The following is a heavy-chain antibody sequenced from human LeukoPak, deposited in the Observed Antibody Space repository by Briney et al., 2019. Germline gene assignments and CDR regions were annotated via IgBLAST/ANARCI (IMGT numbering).Heavy chain of an antibody. CDR3: ARSLGVSSGYYPLPFDY. J-gene: IGHJ4*02. V-gene: IGHV1-18*01. Sequence: ASVKVSCKASGYTFSNYGITWVRQAPGQGLEWMGWISGYNGNTNFAQKLQGRVSMTTDTSTYTSDMELRSLRSDDTAVYYCARSLGVSSGYYPLPFDYWGQGTLVIVSS. D-gene: IGHD3-22*01. CDR1: GYTFSNYG. CDR2: ISGYNGNT.